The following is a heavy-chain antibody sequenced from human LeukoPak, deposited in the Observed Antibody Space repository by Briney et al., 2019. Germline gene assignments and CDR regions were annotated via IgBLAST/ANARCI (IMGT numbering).Heavy chain of an antibody. CDR1: GGSVTSSSFY. D-gene: IGHD2-2*01. CDR2: INYSGIT. CDR3: AKSGPAAGRPDAFDI. J-gene: IGHJ3*02. V-gene: IGHV4-39*07. Sequence: PSETLSLACTLSGGSVTSSSFYWAWIRQPPGKGLECIGTINYSGITYYNSLLKSRVTISVDTSKNQFSLKLNSVTAADTAVYFCAKSGPAAGRPDAFDIWGQGTMVTVSS.